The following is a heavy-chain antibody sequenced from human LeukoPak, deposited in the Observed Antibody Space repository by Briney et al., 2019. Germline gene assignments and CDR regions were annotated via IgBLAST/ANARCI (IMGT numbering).Heavy chain of an antibody. CDR2: ISYDGSKN. Sequence: GGSLRLSCAASGFTFSDYVMHWVRQAPGKGLEWVAVISYDGSKNYYADSVKGRFTISRDNSKNTLYLQMNSLRAEDTAVYYCARDKSPYYDILTGYYDYWGQGTLVTVSS. CDR3: ARDKSPYYDILTGYYDY. J-gene: IGHJ4*02. CDR1: GFTFSDYV. V-gene: IGHV3-30-3*01. D-gene: IGHD3-9*01.